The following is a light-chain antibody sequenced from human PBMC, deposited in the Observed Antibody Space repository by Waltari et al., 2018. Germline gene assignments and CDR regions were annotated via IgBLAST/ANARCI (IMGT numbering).Light chain of an antibody. Sequence: DIQMTQSPSSLSASVGDRVTITCRASQGISNSLAWYQQKPGKAPKLLLYAASRLESGVPSRFSGSGSGTDYTLTISSLQPEDFATYYCPQYYSTPPWTFGQGTKVEIK. J-gene: IGKJ1*01. V-gene: IGKV1-NL1*01. CDR3: PQYYSTPPWT. CDR1: QGISNS. CDR2: AAS.